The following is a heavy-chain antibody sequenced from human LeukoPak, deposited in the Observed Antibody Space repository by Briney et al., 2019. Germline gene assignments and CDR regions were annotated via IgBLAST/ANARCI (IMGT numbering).Heavy chain of an antibody. CDR3: AREGNQVRGVIGY. V-gene: IGHV4-4*07. Sequence: SETLSLTCTVSGGSIGSYYWSWIRQPAGKGLGWIGRIYTSGSTNYNPSLKSRVTMSVDTSKNQFSLKLSSVTAADTAVYYCAREGNQVRGVIGYWGQGTLVTVSS. CDR2: IYTSGST. D-gene: IGHD3-10*01. CDR1: GGSIGSYY. J-gene: IGHJ4*02.